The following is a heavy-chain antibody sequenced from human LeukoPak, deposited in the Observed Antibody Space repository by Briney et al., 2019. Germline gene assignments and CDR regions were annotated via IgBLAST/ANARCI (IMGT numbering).Heavy chain of an antibody. CDR3: ALSLVEGSGWLFDY. V-gene: IGHV3-23*01. D-gene: IGHD6-19*01. Sequence: AGGSLRLSCAASGFTFSSYAMSWVRQAPGKGLEWVSAIRGSGGSTYYADSVKGRFTISRDNSKNTLYLQMNRLRAEDTAVYYCALSLVEGSGWLFDYWGQGTLVTVSS. CDR1: GFTFSSYA. J-gene: IGHJ4*02. CDR2: IRGSGGST.